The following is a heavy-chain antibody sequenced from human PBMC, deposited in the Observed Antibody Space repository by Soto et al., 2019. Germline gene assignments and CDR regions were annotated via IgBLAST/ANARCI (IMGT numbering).Heavy chain of an antibody. CDR1: GYTFTGYY. J-gene: IGHJ3*02. CDR2: INPNSGGT. V-gene: IGHV1-2*04. CDR3: AREEEGGYGDYFMGAFDI. D-gene: IGHD4-17*01. Sequence: ASVKVSCKASGYTFTGYYMHWVRQAPGQGLEWMGWINPNSGGTNYAQKFQGWVTMTRDTSISTAYMELSRLRPDDTAVYYCAREEEGGYGDYFMGAFDIWGQGTMVTVSS.